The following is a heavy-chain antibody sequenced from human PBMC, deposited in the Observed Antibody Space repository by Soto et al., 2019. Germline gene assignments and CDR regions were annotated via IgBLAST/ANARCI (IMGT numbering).Heavy chain of an antibody. CDR1: GFSLSTSGVG. D-gene: IGHD3-10*01. CDR3: AHTPYYGSGSPFDY. Sequence: QITLKESGPTLVKPTQTLTLTCTFSGFSLSTSGVGVGWIRQPPGKALEWLALIYWDDDKRYSPSLKSRLTIXKXTXXNQVVLTMTNMDPVDTATYYCAHTPYYGSGSPFDYWGQGTLVTVSS. CDR2: IYWDDDK. J-gene: IGHJ4*02. V-gene: IGHV2-5*02.